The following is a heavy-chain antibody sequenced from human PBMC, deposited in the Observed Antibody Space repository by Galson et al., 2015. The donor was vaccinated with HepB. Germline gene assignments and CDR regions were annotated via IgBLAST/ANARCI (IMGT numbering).Heavy chain of an antibody. Sequence: SVKVSCKASGYTFTSYAIDWVRQAPGQRLEYMGWINAGNGVTRYSQKLQGRVTFTRDTFASTVYMELSGLTSDDTAIYYCARGPTGAADYWGQGTLVTVSS. CDR1: GYTFTSYA. CDR3: ARGPTGAADY. J-gene: IGHJ4*02. CDR2: INAGNGVT. D-gene: IGHD7-27*01. V-gene: IGHV1-3*01.